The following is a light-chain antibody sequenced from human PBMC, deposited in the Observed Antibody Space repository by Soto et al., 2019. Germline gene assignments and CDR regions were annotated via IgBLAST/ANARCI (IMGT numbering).Light chain of an antibody. CDR1: QSVGKN. CDR2: AAA. V-gene: IGKV3-15*01. Sequence: EIVKTQSPAALFVSLGERVTLSCRASQSVGKNLAWYQQRPGQGPRLLIFAAADRATDIPVRFSGSGSGTDFTLTISSLQSEDSAIYYCQQYNNWPPWTFGRGTKVEI. CDR3: QQYNNWPPWT. J-gene: IGKJ1*01.